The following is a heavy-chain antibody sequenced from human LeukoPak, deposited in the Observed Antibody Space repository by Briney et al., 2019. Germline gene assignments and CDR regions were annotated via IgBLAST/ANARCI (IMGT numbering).Heavy chain of an antibody. CDR1: GFTFSSYS. CDR2: ISSSSSYI. D-gene: IGHD3-22*01. Sequence: PGGSLRLSCAASGFTFSSYSMNWVRQAPGKGLKWVSSISSSSSYIYYADSVKGRFTISRDNAKNSLYLQMNSLRAEDTAVYYCASLGVSSGPDLDVWGKGTTVTVSS. J-gene: IGHJ6*04. CDR3: ASLGVSSGPDLDV. V-gene: IGHV3-21*01.